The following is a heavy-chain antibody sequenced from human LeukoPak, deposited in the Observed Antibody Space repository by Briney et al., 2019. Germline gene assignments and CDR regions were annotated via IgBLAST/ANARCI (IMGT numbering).Heavy chain of an antibody. CDR1: GFTFGSYW. V-gene: IGHV3-74*01. CDR2: INSDGSRT. D-gene: IGHD6-19*01. Sequence: GGSLRLSCAASGFTFGSYWMHWVRQAPGKGPVWVSRINSDGSRTSYADSVKGRFTISRDNAKNTLYVQMNSLRVEDTGVYYCARAIAVAGDSGYFQHWGQGTLVTVSS. CDR3: ARAIAVAGDSGYFQH. J-gene: IGHJ1*01.